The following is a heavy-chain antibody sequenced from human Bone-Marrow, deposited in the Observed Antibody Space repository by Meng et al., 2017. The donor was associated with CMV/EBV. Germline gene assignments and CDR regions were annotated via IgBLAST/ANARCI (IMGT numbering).Heavy chain of an antibody. CDR2: TYYRSKWYN. V-gene: IGHV6-1*01. Sequence: TLSLTCAISGDRVSSKSAAWNWIRQSPSRGLEWLGRTYYRSKWYNDYAVFVQSRISINPDTSKNQFSLQLNSVTPEDTAVYYCERGELGTGKNWFDPWGQGALVTVSS. CDR1: GDRVSSKSAA. D-gene: IGHD7-27*01. CDR3: ERGELGTGKNWFDP. J-gene: IGHJ5*02.